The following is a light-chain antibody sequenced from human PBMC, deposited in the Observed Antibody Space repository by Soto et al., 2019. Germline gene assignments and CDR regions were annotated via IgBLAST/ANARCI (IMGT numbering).Light chain of an antibody. CDR3: QQRGT. CDR2: DVS. Sequence: EIVLTQSPGTLSLSPCERATLSCRASQSVSSFLVWYQQKPGQAPRLLIYDVSNRATGIPARFSGSGSGTDFTLTISSLEPEDFAVYYCQQRGTFGGGTKVDI. J-gene: IGKJ4*01. V-gene: IGKV3-11*01. CDR1: QSVSSF.